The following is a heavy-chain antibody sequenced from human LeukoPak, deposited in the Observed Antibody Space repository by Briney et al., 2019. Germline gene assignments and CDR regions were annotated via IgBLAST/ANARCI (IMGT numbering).Heavy chain of an antibody. Sequence: PGGSLRLSCAASGFTFSSYGMSWVRQAPGKGLEWVSAISGSGGSTYYADSVKGRFTISRDNAKNSLYLQMNNLRAEDTAVYYCARSSGYSSSWYGRFDYWGQGTLVTVSS. V-gene: IGHV3-23*01. D-gene: IGHD6-13*01. CDR2: ISGSGGST. J-gene: IGHJ4*02. CDR3: ARSSGYSSSWYGRFDY. CDR1: GFTFSSYG.